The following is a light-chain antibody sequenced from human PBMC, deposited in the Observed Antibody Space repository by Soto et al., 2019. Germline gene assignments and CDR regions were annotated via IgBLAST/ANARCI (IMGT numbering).Light chain of an antibody. Sequence: DIQMTQSPSSLSASVGDRVTMTCLASQNINSYLNWYQQRPGKAPKLLIYTASSLQSGVPSRFSGSGSGTDFTLTITSLQPEDFASYYCQQSLSTPLTFGGGTKVDIK. CDR3: QQSLSTPLT. V-gene: IGKV1-39*01. CDR1: QNINSY. J-gene: IGKJ4*01. CDR2: TAS.